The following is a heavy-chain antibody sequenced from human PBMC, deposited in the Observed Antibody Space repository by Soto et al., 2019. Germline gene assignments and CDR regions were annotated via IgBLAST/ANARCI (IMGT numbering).Heavy chain of an antibody. CDR3: VSARTTVTDRYFDS. Sequence: ASETLSLTCVVSSGSISSGGYSWSWIRQPPGKGLEWIGYIYHSGNSYYNPSLKSRVTISIDKSNNQFSLKLSSVTAADTAVHYCVSARTTVTDRYFDSWGQGTLVTVSS. D-gene: IGHD4-17*01. CDR1: SGSISSGGYS. V-gene: IGHV4-30-2*01. CDR2: IYHSGNS. J-gene: IGHJ4*02.